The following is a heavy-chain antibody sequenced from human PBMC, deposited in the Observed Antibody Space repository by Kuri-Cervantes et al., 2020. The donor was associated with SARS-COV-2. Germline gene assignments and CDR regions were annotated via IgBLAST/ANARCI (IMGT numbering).Heavy chain of an antibody. CDR1: GGSISSYY. CDR3: ARELTA. D-gene: IGHD4/OR15-4a*01. Sequence: SETLSLTCTVSGGSISSYYWSWIRQPPGKGLEWIGYIYHSGSTYYNPSLKSRVTISVDRSKNQFSLKLSSVTAADTAVYYCARELTAWGQGTLVTVSS. V-gene: IGHV4-59*01. CDR2: IYHSGST. J-gene: IGHJ4*02.